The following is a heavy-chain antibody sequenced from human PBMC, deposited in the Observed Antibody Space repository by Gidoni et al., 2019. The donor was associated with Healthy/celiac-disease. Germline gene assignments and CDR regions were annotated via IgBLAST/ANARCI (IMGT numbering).Heavy chain of an antibody. CDR2: ISGSGGST. CDR1: GFTFSSYA. V-gene: IGHV3-23*01. J-gene: IGHJ4*02. D-gene: IGHD2-21*02. Sequence: EVQLLESGGGLVHPGGSLRLSCSASGFTFSSYAMSWVRQAPGKGLEWVSAISGSGGSTYDADSVKGRFKISRDNSKNTLYLQMNSLRAEDTAGYYCAKSTAYCGGDCYLMDDYWGQGTLVTVSS. CDR3: AKSTAYCGGDCYLMDDY.